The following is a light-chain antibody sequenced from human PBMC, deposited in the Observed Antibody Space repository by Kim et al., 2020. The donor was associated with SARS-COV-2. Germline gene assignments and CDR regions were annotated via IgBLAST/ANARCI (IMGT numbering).Light chain of an antibody. Sequence: ELTQPPSASGTPGQRVTISCSGSSSTIGSNTVNWYQQVPGTAPKLLIYNNNQRPSGVPDRFSGSKSGTSGSLAISGLQSEDEAEYYCAAWDDSLNGVGFGGGTKLTVL. CDR3: AAWDDSLNGVG. V-gene: IGLV1-44*01. J-gene: IGLJ2*01. CDR2: NNN. CDR1: SSTIGSNT.